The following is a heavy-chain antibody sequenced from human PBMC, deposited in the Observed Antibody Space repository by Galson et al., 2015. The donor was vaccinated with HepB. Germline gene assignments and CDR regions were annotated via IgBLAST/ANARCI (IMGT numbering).Heavy chain of an antibody. CDR1: GFTFRSYG. Sequence: SLRLSCAASGFTFRSYGMHWVRQAPGKGLEWVAVISYDGRGKYYADSVKGRFTVSRDNSKNTLYLQINSLRTEDTAVYYCAKERQNKETYDSSVYFYDYWGRGTLVTVSS. CDR2: ISYDGRGK. D-gene: IGHD3-22*01. J-gene: IGHJ4*02. CDR3: AKERQNKETYDSSVYFYDY. V-gene: IGHV3-30*18.